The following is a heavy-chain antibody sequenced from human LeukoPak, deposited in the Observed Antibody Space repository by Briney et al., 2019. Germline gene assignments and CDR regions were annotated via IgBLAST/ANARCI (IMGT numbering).Heavy chain of an antibody. CDR2: FDPEDGET. V-gene: IGHV1-24*01. CDR1: GYTLTELS. CDR3: AISTEETHPYYDILTGYYLFDY. D-gene: IGHD3-9*01. Sequence: GASVKVSCKVSGYTLTELSMHWVRQAPGKGLEWMGGFDPEDGETIYAQKFQGRVTITADKSTSTAYMELSSLRSEDTAVYYCAISTEETHPYYDILTGYYLFDYWGQGTLVTVSS. J-gene: IGHJ4*02.